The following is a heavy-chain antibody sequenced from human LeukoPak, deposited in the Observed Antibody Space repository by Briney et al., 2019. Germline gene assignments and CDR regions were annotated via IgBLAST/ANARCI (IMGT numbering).Heavy chain of an antibody. CDR2: ISTSGGRA. J-gene: IGHJ4*02. Sequence: GGSLRLSCAASGFTFSNYAMAWVRQAPGKGLEWVSRISTSGGRADYADSVKGRFTIGRDNSKNTLHLQMNSLRAEDTAMYYCARALHARDYWGQGTLVSVST. V-gene: IGHV3-23*01. CDR3: ARALHARDY. CDR1: GFTFSNYA.